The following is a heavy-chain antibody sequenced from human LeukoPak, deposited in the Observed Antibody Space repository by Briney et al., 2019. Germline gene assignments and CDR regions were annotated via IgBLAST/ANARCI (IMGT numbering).Heavy chain of an antibody. J-gene: IGHJ6*03. CDR3: ARAAKRIFGVVRNYYYYYMDV. CDR2: IFYSGST. CDR1: SGSISTSNYY. D-gene: IGHD3-3*01. V-gene: IGHV4-39*07. Sequence: PSETLSLTCTVSSGSISTSNYYWGWVRQPPGKALEWIGNIFYSGSTYYSPSLKSRVTISLDTSRNQFSLKLNSVTAADTAVYYCARAAKRIFGVVRNYYYYYMDVWGKGTTVTVSS.